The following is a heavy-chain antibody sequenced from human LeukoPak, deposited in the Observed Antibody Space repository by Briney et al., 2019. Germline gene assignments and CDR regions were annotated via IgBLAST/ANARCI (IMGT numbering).Heavy chain of an antibody. D-gene: IGHD2-8*01. CDR3: ASVPFRDGHLPNYFDY. CDR1: GGSFSDYY. Sequence: PSETLSLTCAVYGGSFSDYYWSWIRQPPGKGPEWIGEINHSGSTNYNPSLKSRVTISVDTSKKQFSLKLRSVTAADTAVYYCASVPFRDGHLPNYFDYWGQGTLVTASS. J-gene: IGHJ4*02. CDR2: INHSGST. V-gene: IGHV4-34*01.